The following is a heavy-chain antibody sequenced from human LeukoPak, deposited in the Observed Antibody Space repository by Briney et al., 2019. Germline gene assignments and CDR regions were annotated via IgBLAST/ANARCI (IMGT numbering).Heavy chain of an antibody. J-gene: IGHJ4*02. D-gene: IGHD2-2*01. CDR3: ASGTTDIVVVPATLRNYYFDY. CDR1: GGTFSSYD. V-gene: IGHV1-69*06. Sequence: ASVKVSCKASGGTFSSYDISWVRQAPGQGLEWMGGIIPMLGTPNYAQKFQGRVTITADKSTSTAYVDLSSLRSEDTAVYYCASGTTDIVVVPATLRNYYFDYWGQGTLVTVSS. CDR2: IIPMLGTP.